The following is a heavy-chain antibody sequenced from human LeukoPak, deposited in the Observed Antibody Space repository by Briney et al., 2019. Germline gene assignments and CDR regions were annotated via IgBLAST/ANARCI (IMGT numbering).Heavy chain of an antibody. Sequence: GESLKISCKGSGYSFTSYWISWVRQMPGKGLEWMGRIDPSDSYTNYSPSSQGHVTISADKSISTAYLQWSSLKASDTAMYYCAGAGIAVAGNAEYFQHWGQGTLVTVSS. D-gene: IGHD6-19*01. CDR1: GYSFTSYW. J-gene: IGHJ1*01. V-gene: IGHV5-10-1*01. CDR2: IDPSDSYT. CDR3: AGAGIAVAGNAEYFQH.